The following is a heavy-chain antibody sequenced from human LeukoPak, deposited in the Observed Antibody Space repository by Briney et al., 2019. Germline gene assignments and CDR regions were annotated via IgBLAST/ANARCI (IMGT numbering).Heavy chain of an antibody. D-gene: IGHD6-13*01. CDR1: GGTISSCY. CDR2: IHYSGRT. J-gene: IGHJ6*03. Sequence: SETLPLTCTVSGGTISSCYWNWIRQPPGKGLEWIGYIHYSGRTNYNPSLKSRVTMSLDTSKNQFSLKLSSVTAADTAVYYCARSQRQQLVLHYYYYMDVWGKGTTVTVSS. CDR3: ARSQRQQLVLHYYYYMDV. V-gene: IGHV4-59*08.